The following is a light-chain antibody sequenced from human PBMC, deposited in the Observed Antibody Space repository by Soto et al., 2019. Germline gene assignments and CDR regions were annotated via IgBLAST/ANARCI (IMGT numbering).Light chain of an antibody. CDR2: DAS. V-gene: IGKV1-33*01. CDR3: QQYDNLPLT. CDR1: QDISNY. Sequence: DIQMTQSPSSLSASVGDRFTITCQASQDISNYLNWYQQKPGKAPKLLIYDASNLETGVPSRFSGGGSGTDFTFTISSLQPEDIATYYCQQYDNLPLTFGGGTKVDIK. J-gene: IGKJ4*01.